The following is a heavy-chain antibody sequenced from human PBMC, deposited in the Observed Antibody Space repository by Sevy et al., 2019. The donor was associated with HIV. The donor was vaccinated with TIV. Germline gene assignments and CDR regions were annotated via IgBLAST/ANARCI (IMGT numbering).Heavy chain of an antibody. Sequence: GGSLRLSCAASGFTFSNAWMSWVRQAPGKGLEWVGRIKSKTDGGTTDYASPVKGRFTISRDDSKNTLYLQINSLKTEDTVVYSGTTWGIIPVAAQAYYYYMGVWGKGTTVTVSS. J-gene: IGHJ6*03. CDR3: TTWGIIPVAAQAYYYYMGV. CDR1: GFTFSNAW. V-gene: IGHV3-15*01. D-gene: IGHD6-19*01. CDR2: IKSKTDGGTT.